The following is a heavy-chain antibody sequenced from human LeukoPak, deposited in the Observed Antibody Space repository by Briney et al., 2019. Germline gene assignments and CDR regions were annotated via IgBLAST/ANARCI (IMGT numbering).Heavy chain of an antibody. Sequence: GGSLRLSCAASGFTFSSYSMNWVRQAPGKGLEWVSYISSSSSTIYYADSVKGRFTISRDNSKNTLYLQMNSLRAEDTAVYYCANLYDSSGYYYDAFDIWGQGTMVTVSS. CDR1: GFTFSSYS. J-gene: IGHJ3*02. D-gene: IGHD3-22*01. V-gene: IGHV3-48*01. CDR3: ANLYDSSGYYYDAFDI. CDR2: ISSSSSTI.